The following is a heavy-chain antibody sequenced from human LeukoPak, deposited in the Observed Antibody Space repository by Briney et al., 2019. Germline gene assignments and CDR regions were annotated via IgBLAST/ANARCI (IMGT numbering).Heavy chain of an antibody. D-gene: IGHD4-17*01. V-gene: IGHV3-48*01. Sequence: GGSLRLSCAASGFTFSSYSMKWVRQAPGKGVEGVSYISSRSSTVYYADSVKGRFTISRDNAKNSLYLQMNSLRAEDTAVYYCARQTTRYKDVWGKGTTVTVSS. CDR1: GFTFSSYS. CDR2: ISSRSSTV. CDR3: ARQTTRYKDV. J-gene: IGHJ6*03.